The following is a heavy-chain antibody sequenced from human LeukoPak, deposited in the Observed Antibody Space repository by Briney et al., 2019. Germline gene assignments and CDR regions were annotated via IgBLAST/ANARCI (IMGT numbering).Heavy chain of an antibody. D-gene: IGHD1-26*01. CDR1: GFTFSDYY. J-gene: IGHJ4*02. V-gene: IGHV3-11*01. CDR3: ARQNQELLKGKVFDY. Sequence: PGGSLRLSCAASGFTFSDYYMSWIRQAPGKGLEWVSYISSSGSTIYYADSVKGRFTISRDNAKNSLYLQMNSLRAEDTAVYYCARQNQELLKGKVFDYWGQGTLVTVSS. CDR2: ISSSGSTI.